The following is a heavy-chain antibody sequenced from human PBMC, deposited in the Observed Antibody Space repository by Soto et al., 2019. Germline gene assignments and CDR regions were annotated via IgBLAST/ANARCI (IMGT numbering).Heavy chain of an antibody. CDR1: GFTFSSYS. CDR3: AKSPTMVRGLIFDY. J-gene: IGHJ4*02. Sequence: EVQLLESGGGLVQPGGSLRLSCAASGFTFSSYSLSGVRQAPGKGLDWVSAIRGSGDNTYYADSVKGRFTISRDNTKNTLYLQMNSLRAEDTAVYYCAKSPTMVRGLIFDYWGQGALVTVSS. V-gene: IGHV3-23*01. D-gene: IGHD3-10*01. CDR2: IRGSGDNT.